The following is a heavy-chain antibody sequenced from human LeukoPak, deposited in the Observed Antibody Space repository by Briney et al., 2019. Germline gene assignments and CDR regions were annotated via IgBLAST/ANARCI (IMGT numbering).Heavy chain of an antibody. J-gene: IGHJ6*02. V-gene: IGHV1-18*01. CDR1: GYTFTSYG. CDR3: ARDVLLWFGELSTTAIYYYYGMDV. D-gene: IGHD3-10*01. CDR2: ISAYNGNT. Sequence: ASVKVSCKASGYTFTSYGISWVRQAPGQGLEGMGWISAYNGNTNYAQKLQGRVTMTTDTSTSTAYMELRSLRSDDTAVYYCARDVLLWFGELSTTAIYYYYGMDVWGQGTTVTVSS.